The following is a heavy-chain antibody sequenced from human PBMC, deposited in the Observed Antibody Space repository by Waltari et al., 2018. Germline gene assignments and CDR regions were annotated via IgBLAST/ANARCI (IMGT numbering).Heavy chain of an antibody. CDR3: ARVFLVLGGEKYQGYFET. J-gene: IGHJ4*02. Sequence: QVQLQESGPGLLRPSETLSLTCAVSGYSISSVSYWGGVRQPPGKGLEWIVSMYHEGFTYYNPSLKSRVTISLDTSENQVSLKLNSVTAADTAVYYCARVFLVLGGEKYQGYFETWGQGTLVTVSS. CDR1: GYSISSVSY. CDR2: MYHEGFT. V-gene: IGHV4-38-2*01. D-gene: IGHD2-2*01.